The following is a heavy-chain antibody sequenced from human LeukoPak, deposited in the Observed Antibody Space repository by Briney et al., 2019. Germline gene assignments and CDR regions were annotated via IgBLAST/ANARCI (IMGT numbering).Heavy chain of an antibody. D-gene: IGHD3-9*01. CDR2: IKQDGSEK. V-gene: IGHV3-7*03. Sequence: GGSLRLSCAASGFTFSSYWMSWVRQAPGKGLEWVANIKQDGSEKYYVDSVKGPFTISRDNAKNSLYLKMNSPRTEDTAVYYCARARYFDWYYFDYWGQGTLVTVPS. J-gene: IGHJ4*02. CDR1: GFTFSSYW. CDR3: ARARYFDWYYFDY.